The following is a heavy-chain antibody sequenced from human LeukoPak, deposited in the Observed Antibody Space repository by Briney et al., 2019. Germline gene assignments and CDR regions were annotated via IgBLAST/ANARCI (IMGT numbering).Heavy chain of an antibody. V-gene: IGHV3-33*01. CDR2: IWYDGSNK. D-gene: IGHD2-2*01. J-gene: IGHJ2*01. Sequence: GRSLRLSCAASGFTFSSYGMHWVRQAPGKGLEWVAVIWYDGSNKYYADSVKGRFTISRDNSKNTLYLQMNSLRADDTAVYYCARDRVVPASNWYFDLWGRGTLVTVSS. CDR3: ARDRVVPASNWYFDL. CDR1: GFTFSSYG.